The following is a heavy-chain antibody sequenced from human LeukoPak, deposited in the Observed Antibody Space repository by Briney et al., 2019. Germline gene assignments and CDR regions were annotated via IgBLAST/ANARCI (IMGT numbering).Heavy chain of an antibody. J-gene: IGHJ4*02. CDR1: GFTFSRYW. CDR2: IKEDGTVK. CDR3: AASVTMFDY. D-gene: IGHD3-10*01. Sequence: GGSLRLSCVASGFTFSRYWMSWVRQAPGKGLEWVANIKEDGTVKYYMESVKGRFTISRDNAKNSLYLQMNSLRVEDTAVYYCAASVTMFDYWGQGTLVTVSS. V-gene: IGHV3-7*02.